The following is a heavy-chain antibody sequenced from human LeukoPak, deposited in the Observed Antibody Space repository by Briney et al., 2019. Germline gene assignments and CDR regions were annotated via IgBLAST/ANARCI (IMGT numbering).Heavy chain of an antibody. Sequence: GGSLRLSCAASEFTFSTYGMSWVRQAPGKGLEWVSAISDGGSSTYYADSVKGRFTISRDNSKNTLYLQMNSLRAGDTAVYYCAKGSKLVVITRDHYMAVWGKGTTVTISS. D-gene: IGHD3-22*01. CDR1: EFTFSTYG. V-gene: IGHV3-23*01. CDR2: ISDGGSST. CDR3: AKGSKLVVITRDHYMAV. J-gene: IGHJ6*03.